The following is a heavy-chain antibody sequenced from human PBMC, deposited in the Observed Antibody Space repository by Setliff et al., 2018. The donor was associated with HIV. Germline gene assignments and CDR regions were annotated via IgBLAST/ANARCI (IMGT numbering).Heavy chain of an antibody. Sequence: GGSLRLSCATSGFAYSDYDFHWVRQVTGEGLEWVSAIGTGGDTYYADSVKGRFTISRENAKNSLYLQMNNVRAGDTAVYYCTRELNGHTSSHYYFGLDVWGQGTTVTVSS. CDR2: IGTGGDT. CDR3: TRELNGHTSSHYYFGLDV. V-gene: IGHV3-13*01. CDR1: GFAYSDYD. D-gene: IGHD6-6*01. J-gene: IGHJ6*02.